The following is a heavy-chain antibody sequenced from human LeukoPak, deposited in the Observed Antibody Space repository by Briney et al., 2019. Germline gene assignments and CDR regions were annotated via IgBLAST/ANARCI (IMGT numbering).Heavy chain of an antibody. CDR1: GYTFTSYY. CDR2: INPSGGSK. CDR3: ARTSYLYYFYY. J-gene: IGHJ4*02. Sequence: ASVTVSCKASGYTFTSYYMHWVRQAPGQGLEWMGRINPSGGSKSYAQKFRGRVTMTRDTSTSTVYMELSSLRSEDTAVYYCARTSYLYYFYYWGQGTLVTVSS. D-gene: IGHD2-2*01. V-gene: IGHV1-46*01.